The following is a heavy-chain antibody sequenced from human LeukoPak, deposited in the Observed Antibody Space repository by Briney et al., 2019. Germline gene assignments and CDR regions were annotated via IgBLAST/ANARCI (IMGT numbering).Heavy chain of an antibody. CDR1: GFNFIIYA. CDR3: AKAGYSFGLDS. Sequence: GGSLRLSCAASGFNFIIYAMLWVRQAPGKGPEWVSSITNSGDKAYYADSVKGRFTISRDNPKNTLYLQMNSLRAEDTALYYCAKAGYSFGLDSWGQGTLVTVSS. V-gene: IGHV3-23*01. CDR2: ITNSGDKA. J-gene: IGHJ4*02. D-gene: IGHD5-18*01.